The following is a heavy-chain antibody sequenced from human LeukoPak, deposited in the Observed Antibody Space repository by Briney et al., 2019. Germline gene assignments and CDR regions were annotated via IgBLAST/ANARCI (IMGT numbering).Heavy chain of an antibody. Sequence: SETLSLTCTVSGGSISSYYWSWIRQPAGKGLEWIGRIYTSGSTNYNPSLKSRVTMSVDTSKNQFSLKLSSVTAADTAAYYCAGLLRYFDFDLWGRGTLVTVSS. D-gene: IGHD3-9*01. CDR1: GGSISSYY. CDR2: IYTSGST. V-gene: IGHV4-4*07. CDR3: AGLLRYFDFDL. J-gene: IGHJ2*01.